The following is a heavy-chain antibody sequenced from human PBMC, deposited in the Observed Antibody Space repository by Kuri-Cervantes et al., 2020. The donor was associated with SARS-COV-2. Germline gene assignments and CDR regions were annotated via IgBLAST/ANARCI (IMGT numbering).Heavy chain of an antibody. CDR3: ARANGDYQIEIDYYYYYYMDV. J-gene: IGHJ6*03. CDR1: GGSISSSSYY. Sequence: ESLKISCTVSGGSISSSSYYWGWIRQPPGKGLEWIRSIYYSGSTYYNPSLKSRVTISVDTSMTQFSLKLSSVTAADTAVYYCARANGDYQIEIDYYYYYYMDVWGKGTTVTVSS. CDR2: IYYSGST. V-gene: IGHV4-39*07. D-gene: IGHD4-17*01.